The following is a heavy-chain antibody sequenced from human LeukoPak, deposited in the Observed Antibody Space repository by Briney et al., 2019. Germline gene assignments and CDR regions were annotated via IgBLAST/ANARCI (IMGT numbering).Heavy chain of an antibody. J-gene: IGHJ4*02. CDR3: ARDYTGQGIDY. V-gene: IGHV3-7*01. CDR1: GFTFSAYW. CDR2: INQDGSAK. Sequence: GGSLRLSCAASGFTFSAYWMSWFRQAPGQGLEWVANINQDGSAKYYVDSVKGRFTISRDNAKTSLYLQMNSLRAEDTAVYYCARDYTGQGIDYWGQGTLVTVSS. D-gene: IGHD1-14*01.